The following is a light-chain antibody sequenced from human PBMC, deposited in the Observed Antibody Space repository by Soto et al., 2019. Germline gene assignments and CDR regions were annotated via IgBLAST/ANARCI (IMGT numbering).Light chain of an antibody. CDR3: CSYAGSYTGV. CDR2: DVS. J-gene: IGLJ1*01. CDR1: SSDVGGYNL. V-gene: IGLV2-11*01. Sequence: QSALTQPRSVSGSPGQSVTISCTGTSSDVGGYNLVSWCQQHPGKAPKLMIYDVSKRPSGVPDRFSGSKSGNTASLTISGLQAEDEADYYCCSYAGSYTGVFGTGTKLTVL.